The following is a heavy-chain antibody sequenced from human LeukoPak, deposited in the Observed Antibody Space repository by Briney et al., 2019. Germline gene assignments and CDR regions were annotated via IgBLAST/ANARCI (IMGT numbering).Heavy chain of an antibody. CDR1: GFTFSSYS. CDR2: ITSSSSYI. CDR3: ARGSTYSSGWYTGFDY. V-gene: IGHV3-21*01. Sequence: GGSLRLACAGSGFTFSSYSMNWVRQAPGKGLEWVSSITSSSSYIYYADSVKGRFTISRDNAKKSVYLQMNSLRAEDTAVYYCARGSTYSSGWYTGFDYWGQGTLVTVSS. D-gene: IGHD6-19*01. J-gene: IGHJ4*02.